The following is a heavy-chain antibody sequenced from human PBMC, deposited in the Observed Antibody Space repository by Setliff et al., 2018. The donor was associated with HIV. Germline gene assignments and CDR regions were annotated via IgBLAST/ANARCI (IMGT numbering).Heavy chain of an antibody. Sequence: GGSLRLSCAASGFTFNTYGMNWVRQAPGRGLEWVSYISKSGNTIHYAGSVKGRFTISRDNAKNSLYLQMNSLRAEDTAVYYCAKCGGVTCYSASWYFDYWGQGTLVTVSS. V-gene: IGHV3-48*04. CDR1: GFTFNTYG. D-gene: IGHD2-15*01. J-gene: IGHJ4*02. CDR3: AKCGGVTCYSASWYFDY. CDR2: ISKSGNTI.